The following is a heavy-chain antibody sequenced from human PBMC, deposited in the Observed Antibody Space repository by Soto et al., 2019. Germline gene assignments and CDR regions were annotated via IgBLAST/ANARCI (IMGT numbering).Heavy chain of an antibody. V-gene: IGHV3-30-3*01. CDR3: ARHSGSYFDY. Sequence: QVQLVESGGGVVQPGRSLRLSCAASGFTFSSYAMHWVRQAPGKGLEWVAVISYDGSNKYYADSVKGRFTISRDNSKNTLYQQMNSLRAEDTAVYYCARHSGSYFDYWGQGTLVTVSS. CDR2: ISYDGSNK. J-gene: IGHJ4*02. CDR1: GFTFSSYA. D-gene: IGHD1-26*01.